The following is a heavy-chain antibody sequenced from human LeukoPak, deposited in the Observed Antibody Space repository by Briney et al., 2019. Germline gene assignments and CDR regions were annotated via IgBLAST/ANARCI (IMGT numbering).Heavy chain of an antibody. Sequence: ASVKVSCKASGYTFTSYGISWVRQAPGQGLEWMGWISAYNGNTNYAQKLQGRVTMTTDTSTSTAYMELRSLRSDDTAVYYCARHLSALGLRLGELSLYPYYFDYWGQGTLVTVSS. CDR2: ISAYNGNT. CDR3: ARHLSALGLRLGELSLYPYYFDY. D-gene: IGHD3-16*02. V-gene: IGHV1-18*01. J-gene: IGHJ4*02. CDR1: GYTFTSYG.